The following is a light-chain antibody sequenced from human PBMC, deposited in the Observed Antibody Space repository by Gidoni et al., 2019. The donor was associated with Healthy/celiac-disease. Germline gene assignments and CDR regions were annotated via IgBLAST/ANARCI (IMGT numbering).Light chain of an antibody. CDR1: QSVLHSDGKTY. CDR3: MQSIQIHGIT. CDR2: EVA. V-gene: IGKV2D-29*01. J-gene: IGKJ5*01. Sequence: DIVMTQTPLSLSVTPGQPASISCKSSQSVLHSDGKTYLYWYLQKPGQHPQLLIYEVANRLSGVADRISSGGSGTDVTLKISRVEAEDVGVYYCMQSIQIHGITFGQGTRLEIK.